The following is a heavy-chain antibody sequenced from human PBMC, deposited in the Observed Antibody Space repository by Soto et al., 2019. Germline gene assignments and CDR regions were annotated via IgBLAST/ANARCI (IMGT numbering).Heavy chain of an antibody. CDR1: GGSFSGYY. Sequence: TSETLSLTCAVYGGSFSGYYWSWIRQPPGKGLEWIGEINHSGSTNYNPSLKSRVTISVDTSKNQFSLKLSSVTAADTAVYYCARAQELWFGELLRNAFDIWGQGTMVTVS. V-gene: IGHV4-34*01. CDR2: INHSGST. D-gene: IGHD3-10*01. CDR3: ARAQELWFGELLRNAFDI. J-gene: IGHJ3*02.